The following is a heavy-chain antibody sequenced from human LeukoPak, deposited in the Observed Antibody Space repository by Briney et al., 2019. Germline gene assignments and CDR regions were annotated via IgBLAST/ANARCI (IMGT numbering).Heavy chain of an antibody. J-gene: IGHJ4*02. CDR2: ISSSSSYI. CDR1: GFTFSSYS. CDR3: ARVPSSSWYYFDY. Sequence: PGGSLRLSCAASGFTFSSYSMNWVRQAPGKGLEWVSSISSSSSYIYYADSVKGRFTISRDNDKNSLYLQMNSLRADDTAVYYCARVPSSSWYYFDYWGQGTLVTVS. V-gene: IGHV3-21*01. D-gene: IGHD6-13*01.